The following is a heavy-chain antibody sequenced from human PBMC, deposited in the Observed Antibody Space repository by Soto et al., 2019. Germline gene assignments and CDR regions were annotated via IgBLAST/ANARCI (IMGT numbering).Heavy chain of an antibody. V-gene: IGHV1-18*04. CDR3: ARERYVASRHSHNDS. J-gene: IGHJ4*02. CDR1: GYRFSTYG. Sequence: ASVKVSCKASGYRFSTYGINWVRQAPGQGLEWMGWTSTNNDDRNYAQKFQGRVTFTTDTSTSTAYMELRSLISDDTAVYFCARERYVASRHSHNDSWGQGTQVTVSS. CDR2: TSTNNDDR. D-gene: IGHD6-6*01.